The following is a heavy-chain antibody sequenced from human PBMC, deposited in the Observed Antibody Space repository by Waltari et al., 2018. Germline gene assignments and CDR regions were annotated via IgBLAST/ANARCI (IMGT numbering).Heavy chain of an antibody. CDR1: GFTLSNYA. J-gene: IGHJ4*02. Sequence: EVQLLESGGGLAQPGESLRLSCAASGFTLSNYALTWVRQAPGKGLEWVALITKSGGNTYYPDSVKGRFAISRDNSKSTLYLRMNSLRDEDTALYYCAAYYCGGGSCQRKLDFWGQGTLVTVSS. CDR2: ITKSGGNT. D-gene: IGHD2-15*01. V-gene: IGHV3-23*01. CDR3: AAYYCGGGSCQRKLDF.